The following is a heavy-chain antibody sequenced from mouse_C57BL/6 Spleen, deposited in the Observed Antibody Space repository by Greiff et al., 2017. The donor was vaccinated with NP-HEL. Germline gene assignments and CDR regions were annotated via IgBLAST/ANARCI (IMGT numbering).Heavy chain of an antibody. CDR3: ARNLYYGSSYLFAY. V-gene: IGHV5-17*01. CDR1: GFTFSDYG. Sequence: EVQVVESGGGLVKPGGSLKLSCAASGFTFSDYGMHWVRQAPEKGLEWVAYISSGSSTICYADTVKGRFTISRDNAKNTLFLQMTSLRSEDTAMYYCARNLYYGSSYLFAYWGQGTLVTVSA. CDR2: ISSGSSTI. D-gene: IGHD1-1*01. J-gene: IGHJ3*01.